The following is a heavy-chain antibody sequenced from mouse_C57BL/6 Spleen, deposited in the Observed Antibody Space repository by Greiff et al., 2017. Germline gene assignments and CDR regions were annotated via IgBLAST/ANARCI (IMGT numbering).Heavy chain of an antibody. D-gene: IGHD2-12*01. V-gene: IGHV1-15*01. CDR2: IDPETGGT. CDR1: GYTFTDYE. CDR3: KGLRQSYFDY. J-gene: IGHJ2*01. Sequence: QVQLKQSGAELVRPGASVTLSCKASGYTFTDYEMHWVKQTPVHGLEWIGAIDPETGGTAYNQKFKGKAILTADKSSSTAYMELRSLTSEDSAVYYCKGLRQSYFDYWGQGTTLTVSS.